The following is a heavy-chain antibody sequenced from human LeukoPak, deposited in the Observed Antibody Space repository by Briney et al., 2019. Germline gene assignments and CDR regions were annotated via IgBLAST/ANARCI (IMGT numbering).Heavy chain of an antibody. CDR3: ARDDTMVRGVIAGYFDY. J-gene: IGHJ4*02. V-gene: IGHV1-18*01. D-gene: IGHD3-10*01. CDR1: GYTYTNYG. CDR2: ISGYNGNT. Sequence: GASVKVSCKASGYTYTNYGITWVRQAPGQGPECVGWISGYNGNTQYVQKFQDRVTFTRDTSASTAYMELSSLRSGDTAVYYCARDDTMVRGVIAGYFDYWGQGTLVSVSS.